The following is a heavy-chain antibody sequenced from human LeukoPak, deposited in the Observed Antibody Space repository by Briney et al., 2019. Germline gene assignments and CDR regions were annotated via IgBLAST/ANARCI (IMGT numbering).Heavy chain of an antibody. V-gene: IGHV4-30-4*07. D-gene: IGHD3-3*01. CDR3: ARHPSGHFPYFDY. CDR1: GGSISSGGYS. Sequence: SETLSLTCAVSGGSISSGGYSWSWIRQPPGKGLEWIGYIFYSGSTYSNPSLKSRVTISVDTSKNQFSLKLNSVTAADTAVYYCARHPSGHFPYFDYWGQGILVTVSS. J-gene: IGHJ4*02. CDR2: IFYSGST.